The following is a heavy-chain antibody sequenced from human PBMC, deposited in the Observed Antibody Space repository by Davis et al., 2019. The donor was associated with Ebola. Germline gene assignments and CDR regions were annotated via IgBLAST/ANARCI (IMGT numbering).Heavy chain of an antibody. D-gene: IGHD3-10*01. CDR2: IYAGDSDS. CDR1: GYGFADYW. Sequence: GESLKISCKGSGYGFADYWVAWVRQTPGKGLEWMGIIYAGDSDSRYSSSFEGQVTISVDRSITTAYLQWRSLRASDTAIYYCARQESLYGWSDYWGQGTLVTVSS. J-gene: IGHJ4*02. V-gene: IGHV5-51*01. CDR3: ARQESLYGWSDY.